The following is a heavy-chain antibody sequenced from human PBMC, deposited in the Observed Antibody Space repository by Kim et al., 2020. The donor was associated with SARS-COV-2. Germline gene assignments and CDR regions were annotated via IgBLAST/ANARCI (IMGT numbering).Heavy chain of an antibody. Sequence: ASVKVSCKTSGYTFTAKAMHWVRQAPGQRLECMGWINGGDERTKYPQKFQDRVTITKDTSATTSYLELSSLTSEDTAVYYCATWSGRALDYWGQGTVVTVSS. CDR1: GYTFTAKA. CDR3: ATWSGRALDY. D-gene: IGHD3-3*01. J-gene: IGHJ4*02. CDR2: INGGDERT. V-gene: IGHV1-3*01.